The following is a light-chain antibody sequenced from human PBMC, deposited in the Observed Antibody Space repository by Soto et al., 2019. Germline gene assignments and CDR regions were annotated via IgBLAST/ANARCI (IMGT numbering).Light chain of an antibody. V-gene: IGKV3-11*01. Sequence: EIVLTQSPATLSLSPGERATLSCRASQSVSSYLAWYQQKPGQAPRLLIYGASIRATGIPARFSGSGSETDFTLTISSLEPEDFAVYYCQQRARWVTFGQGTRLEI. CDR1: QSVSSY. CDR2: GAS. J-gene: IGKJ5*01. CDR3: QQRARWVT.